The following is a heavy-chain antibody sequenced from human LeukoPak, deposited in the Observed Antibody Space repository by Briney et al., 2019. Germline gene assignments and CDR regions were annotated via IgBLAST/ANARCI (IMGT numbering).Heavy chain of an antibody. Sequence: GGSLRLSCAASGFTFSSYAMHWVRQAPGKGLEWVAVISYDGSNKYYADSVKGRFAISRDNSKNTLYLQMNSLRAEDTAVYYCAREDYGDSNFFFDYWGQGTLVTVSS. D-gene: IGHD4-17*01. CDR1: GFTFSSYA. CDR3: AREDYGDSNFFFDY. J-gene: IGHJ4*02. CDR2: ISYDGSNK. V-gene: IGHV3-30*09.